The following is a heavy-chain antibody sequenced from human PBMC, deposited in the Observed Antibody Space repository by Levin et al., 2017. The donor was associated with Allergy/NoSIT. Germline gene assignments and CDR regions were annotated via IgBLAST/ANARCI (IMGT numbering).Heavy chain of an antibody. D-gene: IGHD6-6*01. J-gene: IGHJ6*02. V-gene: IGHV4-4*07. CDR2: IYTSGST. Sequence: PSETLSLTCTVSGGSISSYYWSWIRQPAGKGLEWIGRIYTSGSTNYNPSLKSRVTMSVDTSKNQFSLKLSSVTAADTAVYYCARDRHIAALLVPYYYGMDGWGQGTTVTVSS. CDR1: GGSISSYY. CDR3: ARDRHIAALLVPYYYGMDG.